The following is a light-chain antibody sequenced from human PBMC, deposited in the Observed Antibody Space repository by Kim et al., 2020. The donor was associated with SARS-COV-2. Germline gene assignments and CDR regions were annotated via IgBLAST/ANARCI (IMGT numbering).Light chain of an antibody. J-gene: IGKJ5*01. CDR3: QQRSNWPFT. CDR1: QIVNSS. Sequence: LSPGEVATLSCRASQIVNSSLAWYQQNPGQAPRLLIYDAFNRATGIPARFSGSGFGTDFTLTINSLEPEDFAIYYCQQRSNWPFTLGQGTRLEIK. CDR2: DAF. V-gene: IGKV3-11*01.